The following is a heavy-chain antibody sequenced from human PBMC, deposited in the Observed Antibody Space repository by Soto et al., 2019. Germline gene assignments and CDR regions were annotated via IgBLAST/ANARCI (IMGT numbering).Heavy chain of an antibody. CDR1: GFTFSSYG. CDR2: IWYDGSNK. V-gene: IGHV3-33*01. CDR3: ARDIRYSGYDLGWFDP. Sequence: GGSLRLSCAASGFTFSSYGMHWVRQAPGKGLEWVAVIWYDGSNKYYADSVKGRFTISRDSSKNTLYLQMNSLRAEDTAVYYCARDIRYSGYDLGWFDPWGQGTLVTVSS. J-gene: IGHJ5*02. D-gene: IGHD5-12*01.